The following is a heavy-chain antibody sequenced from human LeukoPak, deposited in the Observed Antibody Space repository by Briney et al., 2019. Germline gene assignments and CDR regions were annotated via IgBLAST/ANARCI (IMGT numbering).Heavy chain of an antibody. D-gene: IGHD3-22*01. CDR2: TRYGGSKK. CDR3: AKGLYYYDSSGYPS. J-gene: IGHJ5*02. Sequence: GGSLRLSCGASGFTFSSYGMHWVRQAPGKGLEWVAFTRYGGSKKYYADSVKGRFTISRDNSKNTLYLQMDSLRAEDTAVYYCAKGLYYYDSSGYPSWGQGTLVTVSS. V-gene: IGHV3-30*02. CDR1: GFTFSSYG.